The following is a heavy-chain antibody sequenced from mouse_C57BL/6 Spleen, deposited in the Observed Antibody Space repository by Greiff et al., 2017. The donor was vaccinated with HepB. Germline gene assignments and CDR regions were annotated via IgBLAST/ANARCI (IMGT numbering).Heavy chain of an antibody. Sequence: QVQLQQSGPELVKPGASVKISCKASGYAFSSSWMNWVKQRPGKGLEWIGRIYPGDGDTNYNGKFKGKATLTADKSSSTAYMQLNSLTSEDSAVYFCARIRGAAGGGAMDYWGQGTSVTVSS. CDR3: ARIRGAAGGGAMDY. V-gene: IGHV1-82*01. CDR2: IYPGDGDT. D-gene: IGHD3-3*01. CDR1: GYAFSSSW. J-gene: IGHJ4*01.